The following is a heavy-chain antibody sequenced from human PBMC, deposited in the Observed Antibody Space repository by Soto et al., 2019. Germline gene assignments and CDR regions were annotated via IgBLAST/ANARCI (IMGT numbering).Heavy chain of an antibody. CDR3: TRTGDFTSAFDI. V-gene: IGHV3-13*01. J-gene: IGHJ3*02. D-gene: IGHD7-27*01. CDR1: GFTFSNYD. Sequence: EVQLVESGGGLVQPGGSLRLSCAASGFTFSNYDFHWVRQVTGKGLQWVSNINRVGDTYYPASVKGRFTISRDNAKNTFYLQIDSLRAENTAVYYCTRTGDFTSAFDIWGQGTMVTVSS. CDR2: INRVGDT.